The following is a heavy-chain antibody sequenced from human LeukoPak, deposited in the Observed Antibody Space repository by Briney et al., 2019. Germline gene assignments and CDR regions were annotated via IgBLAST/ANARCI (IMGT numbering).Heavy chain of an antibody. CDR2: ISGSGGST. V-gene: IGHV3-23*01. CDR3: AKSTAKAVAGDDY. D-gene: IGHD6-19*01. J-gene: IGHJ4*02. Sequence: GGSLRLSCAASGFTFSSYAMSWVRQAPGKGLEWVPAISGSGGSTYYADSVKGRFTISRDNSKNTLYLQMNSLRAEDTAVYYCAKSTAKAVAGDDYWGQGTLVTVSS. CDR1: GFTFSSYA.